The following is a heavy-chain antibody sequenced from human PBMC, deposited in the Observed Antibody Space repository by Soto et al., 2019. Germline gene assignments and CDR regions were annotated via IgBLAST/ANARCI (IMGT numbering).Heavy chain of an antibody. D-gene: IGHD4-17*01. Sequence: QVQLVQSGAEVKKPGASVKVSCKASGYIFTNYDINWVRQATGQGLEYLGWINPNSGNTGYVQKFKGRVTMTRNTSINTASMELNSLRSEDTAVYYCARGIKYGDYSRLLDPWGQGTLVTVSS. CDR1: GYIFTNYD. CDR2: INPNSGNT. CDR3: ARGIKYGDYSRLLDP. V-gene: IGHV1-8*01. J-gene: IGHJ5*02.